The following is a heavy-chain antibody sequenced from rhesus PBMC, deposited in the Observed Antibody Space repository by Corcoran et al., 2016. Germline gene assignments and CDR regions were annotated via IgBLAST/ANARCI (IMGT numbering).Heavy chain of an antibody. V-gene: IGHV3-54*02. CDR3: ARSLLQYLDRGGLTS. J-gene: IGHJ6*01. D-gene: IGHD3-3*01. Sequence: EVQLVESGGGLVQPGGSLRLSCAASGFPFSSYGMHWVRQAPRKGLEWVAVISYDGSKKNYTDSVKDRFTISREDSKKQLYLQMNNLKLEDTAVYYCARSLLQYLDRGGLTSWGQVVVVTVSS. CDR1: GFPFSSYG. CDR2: ISYDGSKK.